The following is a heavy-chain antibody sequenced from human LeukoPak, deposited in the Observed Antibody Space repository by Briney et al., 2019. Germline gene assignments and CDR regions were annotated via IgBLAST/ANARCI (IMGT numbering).Heavy chain of an antibody. V-gene: IGHV4-59*01. CDR1: GGSISSYY. J-gene: IGHJ4*02. Sequence: PSETLSHTCTVCGGSISSYYWSWIRQPPGKGLEWIGYIYQSGSTNYNPSLKSRVTISVDTSKNQFSLKLSSVTAADTALYYCARGAHDSSGYQIPGSFDYWGQGSLVTVSS. CDR3: ARGAHDSSGYQIPGSFDY. CDR2: IYQSGST. D-gene: IGHD3-22*01.